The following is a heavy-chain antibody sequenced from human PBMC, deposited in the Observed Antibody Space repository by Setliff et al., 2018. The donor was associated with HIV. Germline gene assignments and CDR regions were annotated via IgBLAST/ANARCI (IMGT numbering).Heavy chain of an antibody. J-gene: IGHJ6*02. D-gene: IGHD3-22*01. CDR1: GGSISSSSYY. V-gene: IGHV4-61*02. CDR3: ARQDQYDDSGYYVGFYGMDV. Sequence: SSETLSLTCTVSGGSISSSSYYWTWIRQPAGKGLEWIGRIYTTGSTNYNPSLKSRVTISVDTFKNQFSLKLSSVTAADTAVYYCARQDQYDDSGYYVGFYGMDVWGQGTTVTVSS. CDR2: IYTTGST.